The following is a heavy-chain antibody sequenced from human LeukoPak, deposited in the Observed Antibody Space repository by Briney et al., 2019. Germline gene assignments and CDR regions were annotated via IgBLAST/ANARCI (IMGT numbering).Heavy chain of an antibody. Sequence: SVKVSCKASGGTFSSYAISWVRRAPGQGLEWMGGIIPIFGTANYAQKFQGRVTITTDESTSTAYMELSSLRSEDTAVYYCAGIAVAGGAFDIWGQGTMVTVSS. D-gene: IGHD6-19*01. J-gene: IGHJ3*02. CDR3: AGIAVAGGAFDI. V-gene: IGHV1-69*05. CDR2: IIPIFGTA. CDR1: GGTFSSYA.